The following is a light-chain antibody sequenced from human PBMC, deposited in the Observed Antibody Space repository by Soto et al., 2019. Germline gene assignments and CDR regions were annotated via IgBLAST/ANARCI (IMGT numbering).Light chain of an antibody. CDR1: QSVSSNF. CDR2: DAS. Sequence: EIVLTQSPGTLSLSPGERGTLSCRASQSVSSNFLAWYQQKPGQAPRLLIFDASTRATGIPDRFTGSGSGTDFTLTISRLEPEDFAVYYCQFYGDPPKTFGQGTKVEI. CDR3: QFYGDPPKT. V-gene: IGKV3-20*01. J-gene: IGKJ1*01.